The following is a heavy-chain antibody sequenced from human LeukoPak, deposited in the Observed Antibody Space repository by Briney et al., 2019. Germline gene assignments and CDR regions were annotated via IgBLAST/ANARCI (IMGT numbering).Heavy chain of an antibody. J-gene: IGHJ4*02. V-gene: IGHV4-38-2*02. Sequence: PSETLSLTCSVSGYSISSGYYWGWIRPPPGKGLEWIGSVFHSGITYYKPSLKRRVTILVDTSKNHFSLTLTSVTAADTAVYYLARDLKRGYSSGRYSWGTGSSNDYWGQGTLVTVSS. CDR2: VFHSGIT. CDR3: ARDLKRGYSSGRYSWGTGSSNDY. D-gene: IGHD6-19*01. CDR1: GYSISSGYY.